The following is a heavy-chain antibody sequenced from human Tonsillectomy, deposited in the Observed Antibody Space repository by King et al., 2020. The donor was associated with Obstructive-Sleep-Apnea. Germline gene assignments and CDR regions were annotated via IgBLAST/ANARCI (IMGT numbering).Heavy chain of an antibody. CDR1: GFTFRNYP. J-gene: IGHJ4*02. CDR3: ARNRYSGTYYGESDY. V-gene: IGHV3-30*04. Sequence: VQLVESGGGVVQPGRSLRLSCAASGFTFRNYPIHWVRQAPGKGLEWVALISYDGSNKYYADSVKGRFTISRDNSKNTLYLQMNSLRAEDTAVYYCARNRYSGTYYGESDYWGQGTLVTVSS. CDR2: ISYDGSNK. D-gene: IGHD1-26*01.